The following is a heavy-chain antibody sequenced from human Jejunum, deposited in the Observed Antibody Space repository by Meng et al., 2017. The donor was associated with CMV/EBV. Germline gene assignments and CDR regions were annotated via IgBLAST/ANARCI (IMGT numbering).Heavy chain of an antibody. D-gene: IGHD3-16*01. Sequence: GYSFASYGLNGVRQAPGQGLEWMGWISAYDGNTKSAQKFQGRVTVTTDTSTNTAYMELRSLRSDDTAVYYCARGQYYLYYDFMDVWGQGTTVTVSS. V-gene: IGHV1-18*01. CDR2: ISAYDGNT. CDR3: ARGQYYLYYDFMDV. CDR1: GYSFASYG. J-gene: IGHJ6*02.